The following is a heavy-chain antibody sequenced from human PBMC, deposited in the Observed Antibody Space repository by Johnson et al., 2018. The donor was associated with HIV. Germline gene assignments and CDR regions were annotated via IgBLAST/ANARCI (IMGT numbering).Heavy chain of an antibody. Sequence: VQLVESGGGLVQPGGSLRISCAAAAFTFDNYAMHWVRQAPGKGLEWVSGISWNSYSVAYADSVKGRFTISRDNSKNMLNLQMNNRRIEDTAVYYCARASWKWKLMTVDAFDIWGQGTMVTVSS. CDR1: AFTFDNYA. D-gene: IGHD3-16*01. V-gene: IGHV3-9*01. J-gene: IGHJ3*02. CDR3: ARASWKWKLMTVDAFDI. CDR2: ISWNSYSV.